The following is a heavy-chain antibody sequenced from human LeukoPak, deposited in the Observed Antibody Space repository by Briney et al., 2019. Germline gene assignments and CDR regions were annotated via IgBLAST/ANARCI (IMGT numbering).Heavy chain of an antibody. Sequence: GGSLRLSCAASGFTFSNYWMCWVRQAPGKGLEWVANINEGGSEEYYVGSVKGRFTISRDNAENSLYLQMNSLRGEDTAVYYCARGRAAAFDNWGQGTLVTVSS. V-gene: IGHV3-7*03. CDR2: INEGGSEE. D-gene: IGHD6-13*01. J-gene: IGHJ4*02. CDR3: ARGRAAAFDN. CDR1: GFTFSNYW.